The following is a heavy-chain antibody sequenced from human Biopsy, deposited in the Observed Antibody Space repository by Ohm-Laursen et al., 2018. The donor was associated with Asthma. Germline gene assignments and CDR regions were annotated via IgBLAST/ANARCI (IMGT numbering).Heavy chain of an antibody. Sequence: SLRLSCSASGFSFSNYGMHWVRQAPDKGLDWVAVISFDGTNRNYTDSVKGRFTISRDNSRNTLHLEMNSLRAEDTAVYFCAKEVFPGWELRRGPDSWGQGTPVTVSS. CDR1: GFSFSNYG. D-gene: IGHD1-26*01. CDR2: ISFDGTNR. V-gene: IGHV3-30*18. J-gene: IGHJ4*02. CDR3: AKEVFPGWELRRGPDS.